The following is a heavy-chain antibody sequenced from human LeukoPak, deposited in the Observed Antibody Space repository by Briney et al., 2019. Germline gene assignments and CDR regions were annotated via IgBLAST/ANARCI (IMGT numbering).Heavy chain of an antibody. CDR2: ISRSGATI. V-gene: IGHV3-48*03. J-gene: IGHJ4*02. D-gene: IGHD2-21*02. CDR3: SRDRGGGDIYFDY. CDR1: GFTFSSYG. Sequence: GGSLRLSCAASGFTFSSYGMNWVRQAPGKGPEWISYISRSGATIYYADSVKGRFSISRDNAKNSLYLQMSSLGAEDTAIYYCSRDRGGGDIYFDYWGQGTLVTVSS.